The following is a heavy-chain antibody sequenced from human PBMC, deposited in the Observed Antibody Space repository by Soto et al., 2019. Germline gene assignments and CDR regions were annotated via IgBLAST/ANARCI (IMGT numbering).Heavy chain of an antibody. J-gene: IGHJ4*02. Sequence: PGGSLRLSCSASGFTFNSYWMSWVRQAPGKGLEWVANIKQDGSEKYYVDSVKGRFTISRDNAKNSLYLQMNSLRAEDTAVYYCALTSAFSGYDFDYWGQGTLVTVS. CDR3: ALTSAFSGYDFDY. CDR1: GFTFNSYW. CDR2: IKQDGSEK. D-gene: IGHD5-12*01. V-gene: IGHV3-7*01.